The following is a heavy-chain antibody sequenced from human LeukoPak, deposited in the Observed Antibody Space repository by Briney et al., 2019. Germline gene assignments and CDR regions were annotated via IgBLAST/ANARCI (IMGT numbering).Heavy chain of an antibody. J-gene: IGHJ5*02. V-gene: IGHV4-34*01. CDR1: GGSLSGYY. CDR2: INHSGST. D-gene: IGHD2-2*03. CDR3: ARHRGYCSSTSCSYNWFDP. Sequence: PSETLSLTCAVYGGSLSGYYWSWIRQPPGKGLEWIGEINHSGSTNYNPSLKSRVTMSVDTSKNRFSLKLSSVTAADTAVYYCARHRGYCSSTSCSYNWFDPWGQGTLVTVSS.